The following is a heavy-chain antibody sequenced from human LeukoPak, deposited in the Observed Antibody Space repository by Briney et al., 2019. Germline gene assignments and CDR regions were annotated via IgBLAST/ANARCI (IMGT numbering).Heavy chain of an antibody. D-gene: IGHD6-19*01. Sequence: GGSLRLSCAAPGFTFISYWMSWVRQAPGKGLEWVANIKQDGSEKYYVDSVKGRFTISRDNAKNSLYLQMNSLRAEDTAVYYCARGSRVAVAGTGFDYWGQGTLVTVSS. V-gene: IGHV3-7*01. CDR2: IKQDGSEK. CDR1: GFTFISYW. CDR3: ARGSRVAVAGTGFDY. J-gene: IGHJ4*02.